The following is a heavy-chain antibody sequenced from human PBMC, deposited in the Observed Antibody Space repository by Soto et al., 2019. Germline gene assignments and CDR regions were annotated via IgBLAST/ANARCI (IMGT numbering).Heavy chain of an antibody. Sequence: SETLSLTCAFYGGSFSGYYWTLIRQPPGTGLEWIGEINHSGSTNYNPSLKSRVTMSVDTSKNQFSLKLTSVTAADTAVYFCATGERLSMIVVWGQGTLVTVSS. CDR2: INHSGST. D-gene: IGHD3-22*01. V-gene: IGHV4-34*01. CDR3: ATGERLSMIVV. CDR1: GGSFSGYY. J-gene: IGHJ1*01.